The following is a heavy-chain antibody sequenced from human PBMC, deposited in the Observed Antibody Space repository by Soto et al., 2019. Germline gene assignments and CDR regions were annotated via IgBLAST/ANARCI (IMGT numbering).Heavy chain of an antibody. Sequence: ASVKVSCKASGYTFTGYYMHWVRQAPGQGLEWMGWINPNSGGTNYAQKFQGWVTMTRDTSLSPAYMELSRLRPGDTAVYYCARDARPIFGVVIESVHWFDPWGQETLVTVSS. V-gene: IGHV1-2*04. J-gene: IGHJ5*02. CDR3: ARDARPIFGVVIESVHWFDP. CDR2: INPNSGGT. CDR1: GYTFTGYY. D-gene: IGHD3-3*01.